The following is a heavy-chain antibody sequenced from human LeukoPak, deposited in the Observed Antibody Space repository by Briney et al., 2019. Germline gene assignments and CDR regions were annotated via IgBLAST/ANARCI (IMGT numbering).Heavy chain of an antibody. D-gene: IGHD5-18*01. J-gene: IGHJ4*02. CDR3: ARGYSYGYYFDY. Sequence: KPSETLSLTCTVSGGSISSSSYYWGWIRQPPGKGLEWIGSIYYSGGTYYNPSLKSRVTISVDTSKNQFSLKLSSVTAADTAVYYCARGYSYGYYFDYWGQGTLVTVSA. CDR1: GGSISSSSYY. CDR2: IYYSGGT. V-gene: IGHV4-39*07.